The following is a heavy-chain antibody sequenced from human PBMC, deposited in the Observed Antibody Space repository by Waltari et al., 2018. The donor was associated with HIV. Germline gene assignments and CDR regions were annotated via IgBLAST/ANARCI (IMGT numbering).Heavy chain of an antibody. D-gene: IGHD4-17*01. CDR3: ARGPRPSTVTAPGWYFDL. J-gene: IGHJ2*01. CDR1: GGSFRGYY. Sequence: QVQLQQWGSGMLKPSETLYRTCAVYGGSFRGYYCSWIPQPPGKGLELIGEINHNRVANYKPSLKKRVIMSVDISKSQFSLKLDAVTAADTALYYCARGPRPSTVTAPGWYFDLWGRGTLVIVSS. V-gene: IGHV4-34*02. CDR2: INHNRVA.